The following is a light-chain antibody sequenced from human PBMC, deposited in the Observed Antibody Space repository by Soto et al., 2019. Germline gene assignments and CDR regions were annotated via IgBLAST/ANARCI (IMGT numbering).Light chain of an antibody. J-gene: IGKJ5*01. CDR2: AAS. CDR1: QGISSY. Sequence: TQSTPSPSSLSASVVDRFTITCRASQGISSYLAWLQQKPGKAPKLLIYAASTLQSGVPSRFSGSGSGTDFTLTISSLQPEDFATYYCQQLNSYPITFGQGTRLEIK. V-gene: IGKV1-9*01. CDR3: QQLNSYPIT.